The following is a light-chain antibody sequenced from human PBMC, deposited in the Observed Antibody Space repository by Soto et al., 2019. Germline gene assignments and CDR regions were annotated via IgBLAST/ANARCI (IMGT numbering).Light chain of an antibody. CDR2: DTS. J-gene: IGKJ5*01. CDR3: QQLHDYPIT. CDR1: QGIGDT. V-gene: IGKV3-15*01. Sequence: EFVMTQSPATLSVSPGEGVTLSCRASQGIGDTLAWYQHKPGQTPRLLIYDTSTRATGVPSRFSGSGSGTDFTLTISRLEPEDFATYYCQQLHDYPITFGQGTRLEIK.